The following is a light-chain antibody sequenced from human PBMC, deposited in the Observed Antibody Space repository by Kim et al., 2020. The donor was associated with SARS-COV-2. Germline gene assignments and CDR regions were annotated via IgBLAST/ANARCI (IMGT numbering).Light chain of an antibody. J-gene: IGKJ4*01. CDR3: QQRQKWPLT. V-gene: IGKV3-15*01. CDR1: ENVYSA. CDR2: AAS. Sequence: EIVMTQSPATLSVSPGERATLSCRASENVYSALDWFQQTPGQAPRLLIYAASTRATDIPARFSGSGSGTEFTLTISSLQSEDFGVYYCQQRQKWPLTFGGGTKVDIK.